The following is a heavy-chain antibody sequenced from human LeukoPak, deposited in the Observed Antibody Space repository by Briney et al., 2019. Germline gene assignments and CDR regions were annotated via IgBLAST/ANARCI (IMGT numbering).Heavy chain of an antibody. Sequence: ASVKGSCKASGYTFTSYDINWVRQATGQGLEWMGCMNPNRGNTGYAQKFQGRVTMTRNTSISTAYTELSSLRSEDTAVYYCARGREYQLLISMDVWGQGTTVTVSS. CDR3: ARGREYQLLISMDV. D-gene: IGHD2-2*01. V-gene: IGHV1-8*01. CDR1: GYTFTSYD. CDR2: MNPNRGNT. J-gene: IGHJ6*02.